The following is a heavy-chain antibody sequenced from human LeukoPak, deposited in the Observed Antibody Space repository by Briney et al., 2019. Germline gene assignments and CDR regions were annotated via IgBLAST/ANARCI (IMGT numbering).Heavy chain of an antibody. CDR2: INPNSGGT. CDR1: GYTFTGYY. Sequence: GASVKVSCKASGYTFTGYYMHWVRQAPGQGLEWMGWINPNSGGTNYAQKFQGRVTMTRDTSISTAYMELSRLRSDDTAVYYCAGVRGYYDSSGSFWYWGQGTLVTVSS. J-gene: IGHJ4*02. D-gene: IGHD3-22*01. CDR3: AGVRGYYDSSGSFWY. V-gene: IGHV1-2*02.